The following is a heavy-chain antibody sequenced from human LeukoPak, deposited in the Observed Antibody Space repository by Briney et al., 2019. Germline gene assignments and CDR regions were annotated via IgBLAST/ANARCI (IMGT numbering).Heavy chain of an antibody. D-gene: IGHD5-18*01. CDR2: IYHSGST. J-gene: IGHJ5*02. Sequence: PSETLSLTCTVSGYSISSGYYWGWIRQPPGKGLEWIGSIYHSGSTYYNPSLESRVTISVDTSKNQFSLKLASVTAADTAVYYCAKGAGGFSYYNWFDPWGQGTLVTVSS. CDR3: AKGAGGFSYYNWFDP. CDR1: GYSISSGYY. V-gene: IGHV4-38-2*02.